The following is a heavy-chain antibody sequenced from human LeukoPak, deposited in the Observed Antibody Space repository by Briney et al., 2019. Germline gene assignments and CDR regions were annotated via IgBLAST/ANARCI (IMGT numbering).Heavy chain of an antibody. Sequence: GASLRLSCAASGFTFSNYGMHWVRQAPGKGLEWVALISYDGSNKNYADSVKGRFTISRDNSKNTPYLQMISLRAEDTAVYYCANYGSVSYFAYWGQGTLVT. CDR2: ISYDGSNK. D-gene: IGHD3-10*01. CDR1: GFTFSNYG. CDR3: ANYGSVSYFAY. J-gene: IGHJ4*02. V-gene: IGHV3-30*18.